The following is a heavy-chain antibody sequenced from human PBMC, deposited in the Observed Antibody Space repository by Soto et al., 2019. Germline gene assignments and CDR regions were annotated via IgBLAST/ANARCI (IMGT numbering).Heavy chain of an antibody. CDR1: GFSLSRYG. V-gene: IGHV3-30*19. D-gene: IGHD6-19*01. Sequence: PGGSLRLSCTASGFSLSRYGLHWVRQAPGKGLEWVAGLWSDGIKTSYTDSVKGRFTISRDTSKNMLYLQMNSLIAEDTAVYYCARKNPYSSGFFDYWGQGTLVTVSS. CDR3: ARKNPYSSGFFDY. CDR2: LWSDGIKT. J-gene: IGHJ4*02.